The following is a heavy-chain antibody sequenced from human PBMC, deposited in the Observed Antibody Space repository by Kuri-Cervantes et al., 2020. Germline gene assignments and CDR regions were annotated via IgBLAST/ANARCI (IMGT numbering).Heavy chain of an antibody. Sequence: GGSLRLSCAASGFTFSSYSMNWVRQAPGKGLEWVAVIWYDGSNKYYADPVKGRFTISRDNSKNTLYLQMNSLRAEDTAVYYCAKNGFPYSSGWYEFNYWGQGTLVTVSS. CDR1: GFTFSSYS. CDR2: IWYDGSNK. V-gene: IGHV3-30*02. D-gene: IGHD6-13*01. CDR3: AKNGFPYSSGWYEFNY. J-gene: IGHJ4*02.